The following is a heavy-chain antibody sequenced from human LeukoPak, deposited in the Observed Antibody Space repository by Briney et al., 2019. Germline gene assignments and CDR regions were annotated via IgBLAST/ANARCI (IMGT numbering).Heavy chain of an antibody. CDR2: IWYDGSYK. CDR1: GFIFSRYG. V-gene: IGHV3-30*02. D-gene: IGHD2-21*01. CDR3: AKDWGLDY. Sequence: GSLRLSCAASGFIFSRYGMHWVRQAPGKGLEWVAVIWYDGSYKYYADSVKGRFTISRDNSKNTLYPQMNSLRAEDTAVYYCAKDWGLDYWGQGTLVTVSS. J-gene: IGHJ4*02.